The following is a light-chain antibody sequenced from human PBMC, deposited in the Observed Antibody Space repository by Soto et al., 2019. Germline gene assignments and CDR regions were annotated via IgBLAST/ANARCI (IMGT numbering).Light chain of an antibody. Sequence: EIVMTQSPDTLSVSPGERASLSCRASQSVSSNLAWYQQNPGQAPRLLIYGASARATGIPARFSGSGSGTDFTLTISSLQSEDFAVYYCQQYYQWPSYTFGQGTKVDIK. J-gene: IGKJ2*01. CDR1: QSVSSN. CDR2: GAS. V-gene: IGKV3-15*01. CDR3: QQYYQWPSYT.